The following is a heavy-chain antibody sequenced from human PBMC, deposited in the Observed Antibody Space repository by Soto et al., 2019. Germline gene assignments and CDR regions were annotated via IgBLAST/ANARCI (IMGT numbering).Heavy chain of an antibody. Sequence: QVQLVESGGGVVQPGRSLRLSCEASGFTFSSYAMHWVRQAPGKGLEWVAVISYDGSNKYYADSVKGRFTISRDNSKNTLYLQMNSLRAEDTAVYYCARESGDAFDIWGQGTMVTVSS. CDR2: ISYDGSNK. CDR1: GFTFSSYA. J-gene: IGHJ3*02. D-gene: IGHD6-25*01. V-gene: IGHV3-30-3*01. CDR3: ARESGDAFDI.